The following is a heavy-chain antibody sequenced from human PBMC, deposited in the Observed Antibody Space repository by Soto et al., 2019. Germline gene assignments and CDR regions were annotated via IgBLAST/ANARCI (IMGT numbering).Heavy chain of an antibody. V-gene: IGHV1-18*01. CDR2: ISAYNGNT. J-gene: IGHJ5*02. CDR1: GYNFTSYG. D-gene: IGHD3-16*02. Sequence: QVQLVQSGAEVKKPGASVKVACKASGYNFTSYGISWVRQAPGQGLEWMGWISAYNGNTNYGQKLQGRVTMTTDTSTSTAYMERRSLRSDDTAVYYCARVSPGSYRPEYNSFDPWGQGTLVTVSS. CDR3: ARVSPGSYRPEYNSFDP.